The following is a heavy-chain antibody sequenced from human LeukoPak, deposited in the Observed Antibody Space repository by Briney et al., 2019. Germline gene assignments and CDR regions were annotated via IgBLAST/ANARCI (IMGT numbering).Heavy chain of an antibody. CDR3: AGPSIAVAGTMFL. CDR2: ISYDGSNK. Sequence: GRSLRLSCAASGFTFSSYAMHWVRQAPGKGLEWVAVISYDGSNKYYADSVKGRFTISRDNSKNTLYLQMNSLRAEDTAVYYCAGPSIAVAGTMFLWGQGTLVTVSS. J-gene: IGHJ4*02. CDR1: GFTFSSYA. D-gene: IGHD6-19*01. V-gene: IGHV3-30-3*01.